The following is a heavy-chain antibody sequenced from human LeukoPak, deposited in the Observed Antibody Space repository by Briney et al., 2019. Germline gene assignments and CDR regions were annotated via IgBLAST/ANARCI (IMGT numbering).Heavy chain of an antibody. CDR3: ARGRPHDYGDGMVD. CDR1: GYTFTSYD. CDR2: MNPNSGNT. J-gene: IGHJ4*02. D-gene: IGHD4-17*01. Sequence: GASVKVSCKASGYTFTSYDINWVRQATGQGLEWMGWMNPNSGNTGYAQKFQGRVTMTRNTSISTAYMELSSLRSEDTAVYYCARGRPHDYGDGMVDWGQGTLVTVSS. V-gene: IGHV1-8*01.